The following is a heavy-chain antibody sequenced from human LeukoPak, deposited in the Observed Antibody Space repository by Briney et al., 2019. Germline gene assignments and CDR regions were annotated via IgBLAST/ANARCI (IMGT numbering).Heavy chain of an antibody. CDR2: ISYDGSNK. J-gene: IGHJ4*02. D-gene: IGHD5-24*01. Sequence: GGSLRLSCAASGFTFSSYAMHWVRQAPGKGLEWVAVISYDGSNKYYADSVKGRFTISRDNSKNTLYLQMNSLRAEDTAVYYCANTILPYWGQGTLVTVSS. V-gene: IGHV3-30-3*01. CDR3: ANTILPY. CDR1: GFTFSSYA.